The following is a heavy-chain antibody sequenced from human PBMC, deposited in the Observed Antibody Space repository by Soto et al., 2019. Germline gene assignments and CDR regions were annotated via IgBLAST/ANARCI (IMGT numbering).Heavy chain of an antibody. CDR2: INTGNGDT. J-gene: IGHJ4*02. Sequence: VKVSCKASGYTLTSYGLHWVRQAPGERLEWMAWINTGNGDTKYSQKFQDRVTITRETSASSAYMDLSSLRSEDTAVYYCARGRSQFRAGDTSVNYFDYWGQGTLVTVSS. D-gene: IGHD1-26*01. V-gene: IGHV1-3*04. CDR1: GYTLTSYG. CDR3: ARGRSQFRAGDTSVNYFDY.